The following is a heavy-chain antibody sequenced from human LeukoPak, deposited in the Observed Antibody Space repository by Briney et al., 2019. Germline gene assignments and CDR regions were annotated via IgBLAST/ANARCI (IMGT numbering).Heavy chain of an antibody. D-gene: IGHD6-19*01. CDR1: GFTFSSYA. J-gene: IGHJ4*02. V-gene: IGHV3-23*01. CDR2: ISTSGGST. CDR3: AKDSSGWYYFDY. Sequence: PGGSLRLSCVVSGFTFSSYAMNWVRQAPGKGLEWVSAISTSGGSTYYADSVKGRFTISRDNSKNTLYLQMNSLRAGDTAVYYCAKDSSGWYYFDYWGQGTLVTVSS.